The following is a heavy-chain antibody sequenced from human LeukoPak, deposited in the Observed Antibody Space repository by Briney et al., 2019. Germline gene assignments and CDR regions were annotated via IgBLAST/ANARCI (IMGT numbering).Heavy chain of an antibody. CDR2: IKEDGSQR. D-gene: IGHD6-13*01. V-gene: IGHV3-7*01. CDR3: ARDRGYNSFDY. Sequence: GGSLRLSCAASGFTFSRSWMSWVRQAPGKGLEWVANIKEDGSQRDYVDSVKGRFTISRDNAMNSVFLQMISLRAEDTAVYYCARDRGYNSFDYWGQGTLVTVSS. CDR1: GFTFSRSW. J-gene: IGHJ4*02.